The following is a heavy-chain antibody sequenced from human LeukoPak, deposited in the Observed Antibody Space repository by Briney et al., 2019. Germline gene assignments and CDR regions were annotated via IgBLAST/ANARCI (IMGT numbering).Heavy chain of an antibody. CDR3: ASGAKGYFDY. V-gene: IGHV4-39*07. D-gene: IGHD1-26*01. Sequence: SETLSLTCTVSGGSISSSSYYWGWIRQPPGKGLEWIGSIYYSGNTYYNPSLKSRVTISLDTSKSHFSLKLSSVTAADTAVYYCASGAKGYFDYWGQGTLVTVSS. CDR2: IYYSGNT. J-gene: IGHJ4*02. CDR1: GGSISSSSYY.